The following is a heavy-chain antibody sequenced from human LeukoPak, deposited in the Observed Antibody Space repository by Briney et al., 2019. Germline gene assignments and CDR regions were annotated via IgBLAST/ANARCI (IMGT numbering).Heavy chain of an antibody. Sequence: SETLSLTCAVSGGSISSGGYSWSWIRQPPGKGLEWIGYIYHSGSTYYNPSLKSRVTISVDRSKNQFSLKLSSVTAADTAVYYCARGQGFDYWGQGTLVTVSS. CDR1: GGSISSGGYS. J-gene: IGHJ4*02. CDR3: ARGQGFDY. CDR2: IYHSGST. V-gene: IGHV4-30-2*01.